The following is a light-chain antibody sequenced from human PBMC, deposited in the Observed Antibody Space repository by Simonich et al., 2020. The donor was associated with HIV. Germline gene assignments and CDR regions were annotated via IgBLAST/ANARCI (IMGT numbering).Light chain of an antibody. CDR3: QQRSNWIHT. CDR2: DAS. Sequence: EIVLTQSPATLSLSPGERATLSCRASQSVSSFLAWYQQKPGQAPRLLIYDASNRATGIPARFSGSGSRTDFTLTISSLEPEDFAVYYCQQRSNWIHTFGQGTKLEIK. V-gene: IGKV3-11*01. J-gene: IGKJ2*01. CDR1: QSVSSF.